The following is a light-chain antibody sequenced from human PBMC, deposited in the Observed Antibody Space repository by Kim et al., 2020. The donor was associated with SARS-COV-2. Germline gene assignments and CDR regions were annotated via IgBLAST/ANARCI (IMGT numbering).Light chain of an antibody. CDR2: GAS. Sequence: EIVMTQSPATLSVSPGERATHSCRASQSVSSNLAWYQQKPGQAPRRLIYGASTRATGIPARFSGSGSGTEFTLTISSLQSENIAVYYCQQYNNWPKTFGQGTKVDIK. CDR3: QQYNNWPKT. CDR1: QSVSSN. V-gene: IGKV3-15*01. J-gene: IGKJ1*01.